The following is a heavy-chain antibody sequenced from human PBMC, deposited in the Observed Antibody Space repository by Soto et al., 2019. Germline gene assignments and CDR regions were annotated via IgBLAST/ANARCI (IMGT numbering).Heavy chain of an antibody. J-gene: IGHJ4*02. D-gene: IGHD5-18*01. CDR2: IHHTGST. Sequence: QLQLHESGPGLVKPSETLSLTCSVSGGSISSSSTSFWAWIRQPPGKGLEWIGSIHHTGSTSYNPSLCSRVTFSVDTPRIEFSLNLTSVTAADTAAYSCVRLVSPSYGRDYSDFWGQGTLVTVSS. V-gene: IGHV4-39*01. CDR1: GGSISSSSTSF. CDR3: VRLVSPSYGRDYSDF.